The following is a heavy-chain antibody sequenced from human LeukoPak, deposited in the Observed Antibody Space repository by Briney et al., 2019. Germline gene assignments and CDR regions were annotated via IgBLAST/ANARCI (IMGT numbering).Heavy chain of an antibody. V-gene: IGHV1-2*02. CDR3: ARRYGSGIIWFDP. J-gene: IGHJ5*02. CDR2: INPNSGGT. D-gene: IGHD3-10*01. CDR1: GYTFTGYY. Sequence: ASVKVSCKASGYTFTGYYMHGVRQAPGQGLEWMGWINPNSGGTNYAQKFQGRVTMTRDTSISTAYMELSRLRSDDTAVYYCARRYGSGIIWFDPWGQGTLVTVSS.